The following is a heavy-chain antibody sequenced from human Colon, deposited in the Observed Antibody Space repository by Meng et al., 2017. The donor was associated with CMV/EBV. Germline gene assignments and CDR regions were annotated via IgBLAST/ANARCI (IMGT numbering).Heavy chain of an antibody. J-gene: IGHJ4*02. V-gene: IGHV3-23*01. D-gene: IGHD1-26*01. CDR1: GFIFDKFA. Sequence: GGSLRLSCAASGFIFDKFAMHWVRRAPGKGLEWVSAITGSGDVTYYADSVKGRFTISRDDGRSTLYLQMNNLRAEDTAVYFCAGSYWNGELVYWGQGALVTVSS. CDR2: ITGSGDVT. CDR3: AGSYWNGELVY.